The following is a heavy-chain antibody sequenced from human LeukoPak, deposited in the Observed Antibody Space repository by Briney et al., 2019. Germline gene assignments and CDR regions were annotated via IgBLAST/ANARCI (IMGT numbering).Heavy chain of an antibody. D-gene: IGHD2-2*01. J-gene: IGHJ1*01. V-gene: IGHV3-23*01. CDR2: ISGSGGST. CDR3: AKVTSYCSSTSCYPEYFQH. Sequence: GGSLRLSCAASGFTFSSYAMSWVRQAPGKGLEWVSAISGSGGSTYYADSVKGRFTISRDNSKNTLYLQMNSLRAEDTAVYYCAKVTSYCSSTSCYPEYFQHWGQGTLVTVSS. CDR1: GFTFSSYA.